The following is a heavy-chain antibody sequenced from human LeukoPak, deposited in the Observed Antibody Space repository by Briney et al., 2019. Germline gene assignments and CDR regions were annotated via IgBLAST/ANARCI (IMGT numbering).Heavy chain of an antibody. D-gene: IGHD3-10*02. CDR3: AELGITMIGGV. CDR2: ISSSSTYI. Sequence: GGSLRLSCAASGFTFSSYSINWVRQAPGKGLEWVSSISSSSTYIYYADSVKGRFTISRDNAKNSLYLQMNSLRAEDTAVYYCAELGITMIGGVWGKGTTVTISS. CDR1: GFTFSSYS. J-gene: IGHJ6*04. V-gene: IGHV3-21*01.